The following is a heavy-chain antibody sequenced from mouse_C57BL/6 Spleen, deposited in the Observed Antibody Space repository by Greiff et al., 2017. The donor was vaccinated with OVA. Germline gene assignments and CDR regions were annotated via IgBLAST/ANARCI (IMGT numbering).Heavy chain of an antibody. CDR3: ARRGGYDYVYAMDY. Sequence: QVQLQQPGAELVRPGTSVKLSCKASGYTFTSYWMHWVKQRPGQGLAWIGVIDPSDSYTNYNQKFKGKATLTVDTSSSTAYMQLSSLTSEDSAVYYCARRGGYDYVYAMDYWGQGTSVTVSS. V-gene: IGHV1-59*01. D-gene: IGHD2-4*01. J-gene: IGHJ4*01. CDR2: IDPSDSYT. CDR1: GYTFTSYW.